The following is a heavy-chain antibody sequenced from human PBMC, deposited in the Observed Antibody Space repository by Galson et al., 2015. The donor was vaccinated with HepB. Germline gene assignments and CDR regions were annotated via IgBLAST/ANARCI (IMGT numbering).Heavy chain of an antibody. CDR3: ARGALVVAVGATQNNWFDP. J-gene: IGHJ5*02. CDR1: GYTFSSYS. Sequence: SVKVSCKASGYTFSSYSITWVRQAPGQGLEWVGWISPHNRYTNYAQNFQGRVTMTTDTSTNTAYMELRSLRSDDTAVYYCARGALVVAVGATQNNWFDPWGRGTPVTVSS. V-gene: IGHV1-18*01. CDR2: ISPHNRYT. D-gene: IGHD2-15*01.